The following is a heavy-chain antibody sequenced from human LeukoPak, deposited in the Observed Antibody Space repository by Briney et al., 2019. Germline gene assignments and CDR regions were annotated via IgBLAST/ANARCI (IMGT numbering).Heavy chain of an antibody. V-gene: IGHV1-2*02. CDR2: INPNSGGI. CDR1: GYTFTGYY. D-gene: IGHD1-14*01. J-gene: IGHJ4*02. CDR3: ARAGSGPTIGY. Sequence: GASVKVSCKASGYTFTGYYMHWVRQAPGQGLEWMGWINPNSGGINYAQKFQGRVTMTRDTSISTAYMELSRLRSDDTAVYYCARAGSGPTIGYWGQGTLVTVSS.